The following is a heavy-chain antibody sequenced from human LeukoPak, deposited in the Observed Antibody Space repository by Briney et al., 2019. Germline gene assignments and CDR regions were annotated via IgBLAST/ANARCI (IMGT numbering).Heavy chain of an antibody. D-gene: IGHD3-22*01. CDR2: IYYSGST. V-gene: IGHV4-59*01. J-gene: IGHJ4*02. CDR1: GGSISTYY. CDR3: ARSYSYDSSGYLKGLDY. Sequence: PSETLSLTCTVSGGSISTYYWSWIRQPPGKGLEWIGYIYYSGSTNYNPSLKSRATISVDTSKNQFSLKLSSVTAADTAVYYCARSYSYDSSGYLKGLDYWGQGTLVPVSS.